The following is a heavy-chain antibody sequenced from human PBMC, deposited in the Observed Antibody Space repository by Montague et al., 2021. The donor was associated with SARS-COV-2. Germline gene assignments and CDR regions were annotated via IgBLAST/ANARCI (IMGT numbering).Heavy chain of an antibody. D-gene: IGHD3-3*01. Sequence: SETLSLTCTVSGGSISSYYWSWIRQAPGKGLEWIGDMYYSEGTNYNPSLKSRVTISVDMSKNQLSLKLNSVTAADTAVYYCARAAFHYDFECQPPSSYYYYMDVWGKGTTVTVSS. CDR3: ARAAFHYDFECQPPSSYYYYMDV. CDR2: MYYSEGT. CDR1: GGSISSYY. J-gene: IGHJ6*03. V-gene: IGHV4-59*01.